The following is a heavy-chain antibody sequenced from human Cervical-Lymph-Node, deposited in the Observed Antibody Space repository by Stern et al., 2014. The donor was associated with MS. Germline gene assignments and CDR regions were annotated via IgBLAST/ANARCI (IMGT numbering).Heavy chain of an antibody. J-gene: IGHJ4*02. CDR1: GYTFTSYD. V-gene: IGHV1-8*01. D-gene: IGHD5-24*01. CDR3: ARGSESRHGYHLTH. CDR2: MNPNSGNT. Sequence: VQLVESGAEVKKPGASVKVSCQASGYTFTSYDINWVRQATGQGLEWMGWMNPNSGNTGYAQKFQGRVTMTRDTSISTAYMELSSLVSEDTAVYYCARGSESRHGYHLTHLGRGTLVTISS.